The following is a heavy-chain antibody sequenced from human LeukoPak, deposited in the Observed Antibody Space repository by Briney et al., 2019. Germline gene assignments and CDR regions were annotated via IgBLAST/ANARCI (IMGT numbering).Heavy chain of an antibody. CDR1: GYSISSGYY. J-gene: IGHJ5*02. Sequence: SETLSLTCAVSGYSISSGYYWGWIRQPPGKGLEWIGNIYHSGSTYYNPSLESRVTISVDTSKNQFSLKLTSVTAADTAVYYCARHGNSNWFDPWGQGTLVTVSS. CDR2: IYHSGST. CDR3: ARHGNSNWFDP. D-gene: IGHD4-23*01. V-gene: IGHV4-38-2*01.